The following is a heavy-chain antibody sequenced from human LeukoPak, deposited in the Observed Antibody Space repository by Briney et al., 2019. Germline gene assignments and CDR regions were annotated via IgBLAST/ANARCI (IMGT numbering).Heavy chain of an antibody. CDR1: GASISSGDYY. J-gene: IGHJ5*02. D-gene: IGHD3-10*01. CDR3: ASGSEITMVPFYP. Sequence: SQTLSLTCTVAGASISSGDYYWSWLRQPPGKGLEGIGYIYYSGSTYYNPSLKSRVTISVDTSKNQFSLKLSSVTAADTAVYYCASGSEITMVPFYPWGQGTLVTVSS. V-gene: IGHV4-30-4*01. CDR2: IYYSGST.